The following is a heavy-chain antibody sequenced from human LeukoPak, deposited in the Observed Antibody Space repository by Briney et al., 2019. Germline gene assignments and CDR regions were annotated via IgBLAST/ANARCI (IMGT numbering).Heavy chain of an antibody. D-gene: IGHD2-15*01. V-gene: IGHV3-23*01. CDR3: AKDLSVSVSSDY. Sequence: PGRSLRLSCAASGFTFSSYAMSWVRQAPGKGLEWVSAISGSGGSTYYADSVKGRFTISRDNSKNTLYLQMNSLRAEDTAVYYCAKDLSVSVSSDYWGQGTLVTVSS. CDR2: ISGSGGST. J-gene: IGHJ4*02. CDR1: GFTFSSYA.